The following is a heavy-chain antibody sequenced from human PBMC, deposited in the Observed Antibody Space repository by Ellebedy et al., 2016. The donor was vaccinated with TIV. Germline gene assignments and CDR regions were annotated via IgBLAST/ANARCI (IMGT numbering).Heavy chain of an antibody. Sequence: GESLKISXSASGFSFNDRGMTWVRQAPGKGLEWVSPISRGRNGYYAGSVKGRFTISRDNGKNLVFLQMNNLGGEDTALYYCTRDGREWSRDYWGQGTLGTVSS. CDR3: TRDGREWSRDY. D-gene: IGHD3-3*01. V-gene: IGHV3-69-1*01. J-gene: IGHJ4*02. CDR1: GFSFNDRG. CDR2: ISRGRNG.